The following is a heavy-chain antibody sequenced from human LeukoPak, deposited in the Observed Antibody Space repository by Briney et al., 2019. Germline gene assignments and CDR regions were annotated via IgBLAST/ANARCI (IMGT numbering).Heavy chain of an antibody. V-gene: IGHV4-30-4*01. CDR3: ARGGTIFGVVIPSYYYYGMDV. CDR1: GGSISSGDYY. D-gene: IGHD3-3*01. Sequence: SQTLSLTCTVSGGSISSGDYYWRWIRQPPGKGLEWIGYIYYSGSTYYNPSLKSRVTISVDTSKNQFSLKLSSVTAADTAVYYCARGGTIFGVVIPSYYYYGMDVWGQGTTVTVSS. CDR2: IYYSGST. J-gene: IGHJ6*02.